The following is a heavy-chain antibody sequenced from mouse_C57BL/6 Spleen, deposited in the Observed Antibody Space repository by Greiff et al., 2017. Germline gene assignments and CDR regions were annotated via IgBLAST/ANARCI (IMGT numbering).Heavy chain of an antibody. Sequence: EVQLVESGPVLVKPGASVKMSCKASGYTFPDYYMNWVKQSHGKSLEWIGVINPYNGGTSYNQKFKGKATLTVDKSSSTAYMELNSLTSEDSAVYYCARRTTRDAMDYWGQGTSVTVSS. CDR3: ARRTTRDAMDY. J-gene: IGHJ4*01. D-gene: IGHD1-1*01. CDR1: GYTFPDYY. V-gene: IGHV1-19*01. CDR2: INPYNGGT.